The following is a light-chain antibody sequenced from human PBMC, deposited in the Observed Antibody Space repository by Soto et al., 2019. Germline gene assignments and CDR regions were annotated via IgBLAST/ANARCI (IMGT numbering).Light chain of an antibody. J-gene: IGLJ2*01. CDR2: DNN. CDR3: GTWDSRLSAVV. V-gene: IGLV1-51*01. CDR1: SSNIGNNY. Sequence: QSVLTQPPSVSAAPVQKVTISYSGSSSNIGNNYVSWYQQLPGTAPKLLIYDNNKRPSGIPDRFSGSKSGTSATLGITGLQTGDEADYYCGTWDSRLSAVVFGGGTKVTVL.